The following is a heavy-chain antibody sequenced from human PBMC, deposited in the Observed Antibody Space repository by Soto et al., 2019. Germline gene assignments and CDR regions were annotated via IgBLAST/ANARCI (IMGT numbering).Heavy chain of an antibody. CDR1: VYTFSNFW. CDR3: ARSPRSSPYFDY. V-gene: IGHV5-51*01. CDR2: IYPGDHET. D-gene: IGHD6-13*01. J-gene: IGHJ4*02. Sequence: GESLKISCRCSVYTFSNFWIAWVRHLPGKGLEWMGIIYPGDHETRYSPSFHGKVTISADKSINTAYLQWSSLEASDSAFYYCARSPRSSPYFDYWGQGALVTVSS.